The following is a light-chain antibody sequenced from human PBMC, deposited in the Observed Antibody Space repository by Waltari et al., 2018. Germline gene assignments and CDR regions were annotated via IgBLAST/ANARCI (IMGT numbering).Light chain of an antibody. CDR1: QSLVHRDGYPL. Sequence: DVVMTQSPVSLPVTLGQPASIPCRSSQSLVHRDGYPLLHWFHQRPGQSPRRLIYRVSNRDSGVPDRFSGSGSGTDFTLKISRVEAEDVGVYYCMQGTHYITFGQGTRLEIK. V-gene: IGKV2-30*02. CDR3: MQGTHYIT. J-gene: IGKJ5*01. CDR2: RVS.